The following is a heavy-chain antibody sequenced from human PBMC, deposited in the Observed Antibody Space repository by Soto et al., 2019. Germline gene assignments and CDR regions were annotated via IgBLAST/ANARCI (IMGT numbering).Heavy chain of an antibody. V-gene: IGHV1-18*01. CDR3: SINDGNSVYDYPRVDY. CDR1: GYTFANFG. CDR2: ISNSNGNI. D-gene: IGHD5-12*01. J-gene: IGHJ4*02. Sequence: QVQLVQSGAEVKKPGASVKVSCKASGYTFANFGVTWVRQAPGQVLEWMGWISNSNGNIEYAQKLQGRVTMTSDKSTDTAYKQLRNLRSDDTAVFYCSINDGNSVYDYPRVDYWGQGTLITVSS.